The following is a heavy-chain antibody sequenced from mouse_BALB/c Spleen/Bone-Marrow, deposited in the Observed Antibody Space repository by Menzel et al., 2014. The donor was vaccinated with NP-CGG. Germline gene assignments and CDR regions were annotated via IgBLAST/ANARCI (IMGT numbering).Heavy chain of an antibody. V-gene: IGHV14-3*02. Sequence: VQLQQSGAELVKPGASVKLSCTASGYNIKDTYMHWVKQRPEQGLEWIGRIDPANGNTKYDQKFKGKATITADKSSNTAYLQLSSLTSEDTAVYFCAFYYCSSSLFAYWGQGTLVTVSA. CDR3: AFYYCSSSLFAY. CDR1: GYNIKDTY. D-gene: IGHD1-1*01. J-gene: IGHJ3*01. CDR2: IDPANGNT.